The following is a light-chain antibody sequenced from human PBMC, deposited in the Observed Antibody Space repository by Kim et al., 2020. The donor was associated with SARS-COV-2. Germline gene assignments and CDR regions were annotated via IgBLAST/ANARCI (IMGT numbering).Light chain of an antibody. CDR2: QHT. Sequence: SYELTQPPSVSVSPGQTASITCSGSKLGDKYAYWYQKKPGQSPVLVIYQHTKRPSGISQRFSGSSSVNTATLTISRAQTMDEADYYCQAWDSSTAVFGGG. J-gene: IGLJ3*02. CDR3: QAWDSSTAV. CDR1: KLGDKY. V-gene: IGLV3-1*01.